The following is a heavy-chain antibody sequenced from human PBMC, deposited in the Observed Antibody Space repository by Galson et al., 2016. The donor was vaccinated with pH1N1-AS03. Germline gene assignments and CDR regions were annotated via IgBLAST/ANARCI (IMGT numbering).Heavy chain of an antibody. J-gene: IGHJ4*02. CDR2: ISGSSSYI. D-gene: IGHD1-26*01. CDR1: GFSFSYSG. Sequence: SLRLSCAASGFSFSYSGLSWVRQAPGKGLEWVASISGSSSYIYYGESMKGRFTISRDNAKKSLYLEISGLRAEDTAVYYCAILSSNSGSFGYLDYWGQGTLVSVSS. V-gene: IGHV3-21*01. CDR3: AILSSNSGSFGYLDY.